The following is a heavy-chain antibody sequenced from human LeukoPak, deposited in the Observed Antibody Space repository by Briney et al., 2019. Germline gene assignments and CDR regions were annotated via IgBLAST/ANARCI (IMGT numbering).Heavy chain of an antibody. V-gene: IGHV4-59*01. D-gene: IGHD2-15*01. CDR3: ARDRYCSGGICYSGRFDP. CDR1: GGSISSYY. CDR2: IYYSGST. Sequence: SETLSLTCTVSGGSISSYYWSWIRQPPGKGLEWIGYIYYSGSTNYNPSLKSRVTISVDTSKNQFSLKLSSVTAADTAVYYCARDRYCSGGICYSGRFDPWGQGTLVTVSS. J-gene: IGHJ5*02.